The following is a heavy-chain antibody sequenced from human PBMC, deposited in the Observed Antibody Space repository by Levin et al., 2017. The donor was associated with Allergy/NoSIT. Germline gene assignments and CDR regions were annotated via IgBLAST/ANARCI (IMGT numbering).Heavy chain of an antibody. Sequence: GGSLRLSCAASGFTVSSNYMSWIRQAPGKGLEWVAVIYSGGSTYYADSVKGRFTISRDNSKNTLYLQMNSLRAEDTAVYYCARAVAGTSYYYYYGMDFWGQGTTVTVSS. CDR2: IYSGGST. D-gene: IGHD6-19*01. J-gene: IGHJ6*02. CDR1: GFTVSSNY. CDR3: ARAVAGTSYYYYYGMDF. V-gene: IGHV3-53*01.